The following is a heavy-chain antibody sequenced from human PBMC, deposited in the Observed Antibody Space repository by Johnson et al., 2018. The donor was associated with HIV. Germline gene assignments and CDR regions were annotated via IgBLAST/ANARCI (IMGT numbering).Heavy chain of an antibody. CDR1: GFTVSSNY. D-gene: IGHD1-26*01. CDR2: IYSGGST. Sequence: VQLVESGGGLVQPGGSLRLSCAASGFTVSSNYMSWVRQAPGKGLEWVSVIYSGGSTYDADDVKGRFNLARDNSKNQVHLQMNSLRAEATALYYCTKERSYYSRGGSGTFDIWGQGTMVTVSS. J-gene: IGHJ3*02. V-gene: IGHV3-66*02. CDR3: TKERSYYSRGGSGTFDI.